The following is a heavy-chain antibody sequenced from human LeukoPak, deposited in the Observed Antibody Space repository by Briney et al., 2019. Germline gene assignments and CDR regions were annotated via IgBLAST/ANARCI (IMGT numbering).Heavy chain of an antibody. V-gene: IGHV4-38-2*01. D-gene: IGHD2-21*01. CDR3: ARFHTYYAFDI. J-gene: IGHJ3*02. CDR1: GYSITNDYY. Sequence: PSETLSLTCVVSGYSITNDYYWSWSRPPPGKGLEWIGITYHSGITFYNPSLKSRVTISIDTSTNQFSLNLNSVTAADAALYYCARFHTYYAFDIWGQGAMVTVSS. CDR2: TYHSGIT.